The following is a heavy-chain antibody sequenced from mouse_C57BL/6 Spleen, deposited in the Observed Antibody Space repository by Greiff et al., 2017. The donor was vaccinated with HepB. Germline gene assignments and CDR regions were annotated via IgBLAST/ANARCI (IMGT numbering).Heavy chain of an antibody. CDR1: GFTFSDYG. CDR2: ISSGSSTI. D-gene: IGHD1-1*01. V-gene: IGHV5-17*01. CDR3: ANTVVGAMDY. Sequence: DVKLVESGGGLVKPGGSLKLSCAASGFTFSDYGMHWVRQAPEKGLEWVAYISSGSSTIYYADTVKGRFTISRDNAKNTLFLQMTSLRSEDTAMYYCANTVVGAMDYWGQGTSVTVSS. J-gene: IGHJ4*01.